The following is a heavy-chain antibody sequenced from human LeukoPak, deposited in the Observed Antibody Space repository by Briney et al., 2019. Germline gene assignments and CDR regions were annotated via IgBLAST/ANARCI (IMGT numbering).Heavy chain of an antibody. Sequence: ASVKVSCKASGYLFTSYGISWVRQAPGQGLEWMGWISAYNGNTNYAQKLQGRVTMTTDTSTSTAYMELRSLRSDDTAVYYCARDISNSSGWFGSFYYYYYGMDVWGQGTTVTVSS. V-gene: IGHV1-18*01. D-gene: IGHD6-19*01. CDR3: ARDISNSSGWFGSFYYYYYGMDV. J-gene: IGHJ6*02. CDR2: ISAYNGNT. CDR1: GYLFTSYG.